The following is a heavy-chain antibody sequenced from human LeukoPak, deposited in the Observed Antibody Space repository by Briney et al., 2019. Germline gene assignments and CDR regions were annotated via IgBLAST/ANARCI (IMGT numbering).Heavy chain of an antibody. Sequence: ASVKVSCKASGFTFTDYYIHWVRQAPGQGLEWMGRINLNSGATNCARKFQDKVTMTRDTSITTAYMELRSLTSDDTAIYYCARIYGWTTSGTYELTDYWGQGTLVTVSS. J-gene: IGHJ4*02. D-gene: IGHD1-26*01. CDR1: GFTFTDYY. V-gene: IGHV1-2*06. CDR2: INLNSGAT. CDR3: ARIYGWTTSGTYELTDY.